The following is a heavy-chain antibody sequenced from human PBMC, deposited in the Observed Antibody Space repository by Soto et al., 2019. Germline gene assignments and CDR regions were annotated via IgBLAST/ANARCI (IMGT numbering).Heavy chain of an antibody. CDR3: AYGAVSYNRKWDWFDS. Sequence: DVQLLESGGGLVQPGGSLTLSCAASRFTFSDYAMNWVRQAPGKGLEWVSSIGGGNTDRYYADSVKGLFISSRDNSKNTMHWQMNSLRDDETAVYYCAYGAVSYNRKWDWFDSWGQGPLVTVSS. CDR2: IGGGNTDR. D-gene: IGHD1-26*01. CDR1: RFTFSDYA. J-gene: IGHJ5*01. V-gene: IGHV3-23*01.